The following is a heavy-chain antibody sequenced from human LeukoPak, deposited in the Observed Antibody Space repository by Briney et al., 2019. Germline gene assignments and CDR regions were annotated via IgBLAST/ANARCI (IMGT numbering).Heavy chain of an antibody. CDR1: GGSISSYY. J-gene: IGHJ6*03. CDR2: IYYSGST. Sequence: SETLSLTCTVSGGSISSYYWSWIRQPPGKGLEWIGYIYYSGSTNYNPSLRSRVTISLDTSKNQFSPKLRSVTAADTAVYYCARGLTSGYYGSYYMDVWGRGTTLTVSS. D-gene: IGHD3-22*01. CDR3: ARGLTSGYYGSYYMDV. V-gene: IGHV4-59*01.